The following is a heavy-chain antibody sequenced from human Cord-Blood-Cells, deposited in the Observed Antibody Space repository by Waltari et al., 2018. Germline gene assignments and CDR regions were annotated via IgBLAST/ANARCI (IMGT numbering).Heavy chain of an antibody. CDR3: ARGDYYGSGSYFAFDI. CDR2: ISPIFGTA. D-gene: IGHD3-10*01. J-gene: IGHJ3*02. CDR1: GGTFRSYA. Sequence: QVQLVQSGAEVKKPGSSVQVSCKASGGTFRSYAISWVRQAPGQGLELMGGISPIFGTANYAQNFQGRVKITADESTSTAYMELSSLRSEDTAVYYCARGDYYGSGSYFAFDIWGQGTMVTVSS. V-gene: IGHV1-69*01.